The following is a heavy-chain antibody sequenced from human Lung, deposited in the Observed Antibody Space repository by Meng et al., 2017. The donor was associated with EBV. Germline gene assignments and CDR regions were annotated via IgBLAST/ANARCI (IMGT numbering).Heavy chain of an antibody. CDR2: IYHSGST. CDR3: ARDEGYYYDSSGRFDY. Sequence: QVRRPEAGPGLVKPSGTLSLTCAVSGGSISSSNWWSWVRQPPGKGLEWIGEIYHSGSTNYNPSLKSRVTISVDKSKNQFSLKLSSVTAADTAVYYCARDEGYYYDSSGRFDYWGQGTLVTVSS. D-gene: IGHD3-22*01. V-gene: IGHV4-4*02. CDR1: GGSISSSNW. J-gene: IGHJ4*02.